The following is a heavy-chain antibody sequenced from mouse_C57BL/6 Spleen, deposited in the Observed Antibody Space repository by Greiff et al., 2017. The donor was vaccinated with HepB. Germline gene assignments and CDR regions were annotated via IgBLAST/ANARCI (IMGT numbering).Heavy chain of an antibody. J-gene: IGHJ3*01. V-gene: IGHV1-55*01. CDR3: AYGSSYEDWFAY. CDR2: IYPGSGST. D-gene: IGHD1-1*01. CDR1: GYTFTSYW. Sequence: QVQLQQPGAELVKPGASEKMSCKASGYTFTSYWITWVKQRPGQGLEWIGDIYPGSGSTNYNEKFKSKATLTVDTSSSTAYMQLSSLTSEDSAVYYCAYGSSYEDWFAYWGQGTLVTVSA.